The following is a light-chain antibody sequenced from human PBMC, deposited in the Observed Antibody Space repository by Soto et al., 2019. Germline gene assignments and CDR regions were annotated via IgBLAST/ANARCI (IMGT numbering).Light chain of an antibody. J-gene: IGKJ4*01. Sequence: DIHLTQSPSLLSASVGDRVTITCRASQGISQYVAWYQQKPGKAPKLLIYTATVLQGGVPSRFSDTGSGTEFILTISSLQPEDFATYYCQQVNSYPLTFGGGTKVDIK. CDR3: QQVNSYPLT. V-gene: IGKV1-9*01. CDR2: TAT. CDR1: QGISQY.